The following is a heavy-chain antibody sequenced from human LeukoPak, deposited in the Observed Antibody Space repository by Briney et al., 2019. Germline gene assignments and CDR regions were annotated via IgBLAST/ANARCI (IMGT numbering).Heavy chain of an antibody. Sequence: GGSLRLSCAASGFPFSSYAMSWVRQAPGKGLEWVSAISGSGDGTYYADSVKGRFTISRDNSKNTLYLQMNSLRAEDTALYYCAKDLDGVRGIIPHSLGAFNIWGQGTMVTVSS. CDR1: GFPFSSYA. V-gene: IGHV3-23*01. D-gene: IGHD3-10*01. J-gene: IGHJ3*02. CDR2: ISGSGDGT. CDR3: AKDLDGVRGIIPHSLGAFNI.